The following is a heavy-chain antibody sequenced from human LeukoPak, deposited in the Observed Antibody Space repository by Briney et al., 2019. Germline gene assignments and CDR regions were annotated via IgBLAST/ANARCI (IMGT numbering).Heavy chain of an antibody. CDR3: ARAGRYYGSGSYYPHFDY. J-gene: IGHJ4*02. CDR1: GYTFTSYD. D-gene: IGHD3-10*01. Sequence: ASVKVSCKASGYTFTSYDINWVRQAPGQGLEWMGWMKPNSGNTGYAQKFQGRVTMTRNTSISTAYMELSSLRSEDTAVYYCARAGRYYGSGSYYPHFDYWGQGTLVTVSS. V-gene: IGHV1-8*01. CDR2: MKPNSGNT.